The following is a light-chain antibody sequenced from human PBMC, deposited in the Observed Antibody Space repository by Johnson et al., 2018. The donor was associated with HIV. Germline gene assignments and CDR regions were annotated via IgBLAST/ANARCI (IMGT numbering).Light chain of an antibody. Sequence: SVLTQPPSVSAAPGQRVTISCSGSSSHIGKNYVSWYQQLPGTAPKLLIYENNKRPSGIPDRFSGSKSGTSATLGITGLQTENEADYYCGTWDSSLSAYVFGIGTKVTVL. V-gene: IGLV1-51*02. CDR1: SSHIGKNY. CDR2: ENN. CDR3: GTWDSSLSAYV. J-gene: IGLJ1*01.